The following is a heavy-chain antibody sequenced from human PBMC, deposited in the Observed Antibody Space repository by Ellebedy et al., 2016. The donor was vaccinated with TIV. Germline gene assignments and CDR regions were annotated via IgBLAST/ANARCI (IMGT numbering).Heavy chain of an antibody. CDR2: LSGGGSSK. CDR1: GFTFSSFA. V-gene: IGHV3-23*01. J-gene: IGHJ4*02. CDR3: AKGSSSGFNYDRVGFEY. Sequence: GGSLRLSCAASGFTFSSFAMHWVRQAPGKGLEWLSVLSGGGSSKYHADSVKGRFTITRDNSKNTLYLQMNRLRTEDTAVYYCAKGSSSGFNYDRVGFEYWGQGTLVTVSS. D-gene: IGHD3-22*01.